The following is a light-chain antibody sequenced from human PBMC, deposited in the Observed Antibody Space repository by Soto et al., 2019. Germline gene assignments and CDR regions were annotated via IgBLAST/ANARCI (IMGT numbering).Light chain of an antibody. V-gene: IGLV2-14*01. CDR1: SSDVGGYNY. CDR2: EVS. CDR3: SSYTSSSTLV. Sequence: VLTQPASVSGSPGQSITIACTGTSSDVGGYNYVSWYQQHPGKAPKLMIYEVSNRPSGVSNRFSGSKSGNTASLTISGLQAEDEADYYCSSYTSSSTLVFGTGTKVTVL. J-gene: IGLJ1*01.